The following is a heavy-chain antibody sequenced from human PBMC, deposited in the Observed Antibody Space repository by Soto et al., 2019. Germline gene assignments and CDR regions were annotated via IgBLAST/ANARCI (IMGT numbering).Heavy chain of an antibody. CDR3: AKDTSSGGSPLDY. CDR2: ISYDGSNK. V-gene: IGHV3-30*18. J-gene: IGHJ4*02. D-gene: IGHD2-15*01. Sequence: GGSLRLSCAASGFTFSSYGLHWVCQAPGKGLEWVAVISYDGSNKYYADSVKGRFTISRDNSKNTLYLQMNSLRDEDTAVFYCAKDTSSGGSPLDYWGQGTLVTVSS. CDR1: GFTFSSYG.